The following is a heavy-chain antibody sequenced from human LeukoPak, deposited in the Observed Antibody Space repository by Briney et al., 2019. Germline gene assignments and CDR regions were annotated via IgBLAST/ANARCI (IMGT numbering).Heavy chain of an antibody. CDR3: ARELVYCSSTSCCDAFDI. CDR1: GYTFTSYG. CDR2: ISAYNGNT. V-gene: IGHV1-18*01. J-gene: IGHJ3*02. D-gene: IGHD2-2*01. Sequence: ASVKVSCKASGYTFTSYGISWVRQAPGQGLEWMGWISAYNGNTNYAQKLQGRVTMTTDTSTSTAYMELKNLRSDDTAVYYCARELVYCSSTSCCDAFDIWGQGTMVTVSS.